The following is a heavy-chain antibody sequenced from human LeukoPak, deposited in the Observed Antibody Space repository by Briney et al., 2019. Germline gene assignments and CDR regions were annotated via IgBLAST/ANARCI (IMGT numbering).Heavy chain of an antibody. V-gene: IGHV1-69*05. J-gene: IGHJ3*02. D-gene: IGHD2-15*01. Sequence: SVKVSCKASGGTFSSYAISWVRQAPGQGLEWMGRIIPIFGTANYAQKFQGRVTITTDESTSTAYMELSSLRSEDTAMYYCARDGTAVVVVAATHRAFDIWGQGTMVTVSS. CDR3: ARDGTAVVVVAATHRAFDI. CDR1: GGTFSSYA. CDR2: IIPIFGTA.